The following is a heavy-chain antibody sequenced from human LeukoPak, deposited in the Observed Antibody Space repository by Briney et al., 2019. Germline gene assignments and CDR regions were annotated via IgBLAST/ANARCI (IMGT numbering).Heavy chain of an antibody. D-gene: IGHD3-22*01. J-gene: IGHJ4*02. CDR2: IRYDGSNE. V-gene: IGHV3-30*02. Sequence: GGSLRLSCAASGFTFSSYGMHWVRQAPGKGLEWVSFIRYDGSNEYYADSVRGRFTISRDNSKNTLYLQMNSLRAEDTAVYYCAKVGYPMIVVVANDYWGQGTLVTVSS. CDR3: AKVGYPMIVVVANDY. CDR1: GFTFSSYG.